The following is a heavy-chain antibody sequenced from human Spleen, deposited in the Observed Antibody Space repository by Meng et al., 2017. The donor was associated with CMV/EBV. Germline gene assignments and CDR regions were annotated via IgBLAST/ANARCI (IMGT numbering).Heavy chain of an antibody. J-gene: IGHJ5*02. D-gene: IGHD4-17*01. CDR3: ARRYGASAYNWFDP. CDR1: GGAFSGYY. V-gene: IGHV4-34*01. CDR2: INHSGST. Sequence: QVKLHAVGASTLKASETLSLPWGGHGGAFSGYYWSWHRQPPGKGLEWIGEINHSGSTNYTPSLKSRVTISVDTSKNQFSLKLSSVTAADTAVYYCARRYGASAYNWFDPWGQGTLVTVSS.